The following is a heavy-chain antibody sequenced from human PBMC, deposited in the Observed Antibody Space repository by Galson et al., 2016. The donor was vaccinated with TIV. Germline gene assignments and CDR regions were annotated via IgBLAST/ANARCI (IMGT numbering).Heavy chain of an antibody. CDR3: AKSPAYDYASRGYYWTGDYYFDY. J-gene: IGHJ4*02. Sequence: FLRLSCAASGFTFSTFAMSWVRQAPGKGLEWVSGISGSGDSTNYADSVKGRFTISRDNSKNTLYLLMNRLRADDTAVYYCAKSPAYDYASRGYYWTGDYYFDYWGQRTLVTASS. V-gene: IGHV3-23*01. D-gene: IGHD3-22*01. CDR2: ISGSGDST. CDR1: GFTFSTFA.